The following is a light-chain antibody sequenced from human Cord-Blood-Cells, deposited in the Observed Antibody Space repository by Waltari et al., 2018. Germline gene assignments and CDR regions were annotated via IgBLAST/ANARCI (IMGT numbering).Light chain of an antibody. CDR1: SSNIGSNY. Sequence: QSVLTQPPSASGTPGQRVTISCSGSSSNIGSNYVYWYPQLPGTAPKLLIYRNNQPPSGVPDRFSGSKSGTSASLAISGLRSEDEADYYCAAWDDSLSGWVFGGGTKLTVL. CDR2: RNN. CDR3: AAWDDSLSGWV. J-gene: IGLJ3*02. V-gene: IGLV1-47*01.